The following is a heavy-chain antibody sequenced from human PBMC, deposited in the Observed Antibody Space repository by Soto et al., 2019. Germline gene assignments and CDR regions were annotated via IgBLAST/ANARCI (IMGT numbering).Heavy chain of an antibody. Sequence: GSLRLSCAASGFTFSSYGMHWVRQAPGKGLEWVAVISYDGSNKYYADSVKGRFTISRDNSKNTLYLQMNSLRAEDTAVYYCAKENVVVPAAMPPSPYYYYYYLDVWGKGTTVTVSS. J-gene: IGHJ6*03. CDR2: ISYDGSNK. D-gene: IGHD2-2*01. V-gene: IGHV3-30*18. CDR1: GFTFSSYG. CDR3: AKENVVVPAAMPPSPYYYYYYLDV.